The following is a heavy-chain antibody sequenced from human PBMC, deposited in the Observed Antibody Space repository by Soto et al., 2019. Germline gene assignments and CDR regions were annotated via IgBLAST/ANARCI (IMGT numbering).Heavy chain of an antibody. Sequence: GGSLRLSCAASGFTFSSYAMHWVRQAPGKGLEYVSAISSNGGSTYYANSAKGRFTISRDNSKNTLYLQMGSLRAEDMAVYYCARDSAVAGTGDYWGQGTLVTVSS. D-gene: IGHD6-19*01. CDR2: ISSNGGST. J-gene: IGHJ4*02. V-gene: IGHV3-64*01. CDR3: ARDSAVAGTGDY. CDR1: GFTFSSYA.